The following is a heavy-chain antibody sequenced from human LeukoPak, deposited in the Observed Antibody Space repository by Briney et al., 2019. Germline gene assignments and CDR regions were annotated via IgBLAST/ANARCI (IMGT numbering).Heavy chain of an antibody. CDR3: AKTGQLERGFDY. V-gene: IGHV3-21*01. CDR1: GFTFSSYS. Sequence: GGSLRLSCAASGFTFSSYSMNWVRQAPGKGLEWVSSISSTSGYIYYADSVKGRFTISRDNAKNSLYLQMNSLRAEDTAVYYCAKTGQLERGFDYWGQGTLVTVSS. D-gene: IGHD1-1*01. CDR2: ISSTSGYI. J-gene: IGHJ4*02.